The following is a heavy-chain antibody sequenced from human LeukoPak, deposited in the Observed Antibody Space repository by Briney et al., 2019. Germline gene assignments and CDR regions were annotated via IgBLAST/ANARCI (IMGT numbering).Heavy chain of an antibody. J-gene: IGHJ4*02. Sequence: PGGSLRLSCAASGFTFSSYSMNWVRQAPGKGLEWVSSISSSSSYLYYADSVKGRFTISRDNAKNSLYLQMNSLRAEDTAVYYCAREVGARTYYFDYWGQGTLVTVSS. V-gene: IGHV3-21*01. CDR2: ISSSSSYL. CDR1: GFTFSSYS. CDR3: AREVGARTYYFDY. D-gene: IGHD1-26*01.